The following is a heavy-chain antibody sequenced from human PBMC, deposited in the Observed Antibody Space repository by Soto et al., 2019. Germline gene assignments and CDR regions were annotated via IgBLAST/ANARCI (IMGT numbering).Heavy chain of an antibody. D-gene: IGHD2-21*02. CDR1: GGSISKNY. CDR2: IYYSGTT. CDR3: ARHPSDFWFDP. V-gene: IGHV4-59*08. J-gene: IGHJ5*02. Sequence: PSETLSLTCAVSGGSISKNYWTWIRQPPGKGLEWIGNIYYSGTTNYNPSLKSRVTISVDTSKNQFSLKLSSVTAADTAVYYCARHPSDFWFDPWGQGTLVTVSS.